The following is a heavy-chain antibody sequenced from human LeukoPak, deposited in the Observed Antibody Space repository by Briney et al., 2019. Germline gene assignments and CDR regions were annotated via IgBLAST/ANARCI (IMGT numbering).Heavy chain of an antibody. V-gene: IGHV3-30*02. CDR1: GFIFSNYG. D-gene: IGHD3-22*01. CDR2: IRHDESNK. CDR3: ARDLGQTYYYDSSGSPWGFDY. Sequence: PGGSLRLSCAASGFIFSNYGMYWVRQAPGKGLEWVAFIRHDESNKYYADSVKGRFTISRDNAKNSLYLQMNSLRAEDTAVYYCARDLGQTYYYDSSGSPWGFDYWGQGTLVTVSS. J-gene: IGHJ4*02.